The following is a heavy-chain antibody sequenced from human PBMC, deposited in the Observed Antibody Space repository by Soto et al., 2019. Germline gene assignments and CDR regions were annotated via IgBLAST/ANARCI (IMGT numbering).Heavy chain of an antibody. CDR3: ARVVGATTDDAFDI. CDR2: IWYDGSTI. V-gene: IGHV3-33*01. J-gene: IGHJ3*02. Sequence: PGGSLRLSCAASGFTFSSYGMHWVRQAPGKGLEWVAVIWYDGSTIYYADSVKGRFTISRDNAKNSLYLQMNSLRAEDTAVYYCARVVGATTDDAFDIWGQGTMVTVSS. CDR1: GFTFSSYG. D-gene: IGHD1-26*01.